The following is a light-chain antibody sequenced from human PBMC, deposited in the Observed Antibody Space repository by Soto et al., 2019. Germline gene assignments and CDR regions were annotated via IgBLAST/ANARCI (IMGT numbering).Light chain of an antibody. CDR3: SSYTRSNSLV. Sequence: QSALTQPASVSGSPGQSITISCTGTSSDIGDYDYVSWYQQHPGKAPKLMISEVSNRPSGISNRFSGSKSGNTASLTISGLQPEDEADYYCSSYTRSNSLVFGGGTKVTVL. CDR1: SSDIGDYDY. V-gene: IGLV2-14*01. CDR2: EVS. J-gene: IGLJ2*01.